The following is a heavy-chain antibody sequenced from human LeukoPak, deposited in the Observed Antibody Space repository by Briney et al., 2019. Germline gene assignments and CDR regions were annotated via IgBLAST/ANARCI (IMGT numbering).Heavy chain of an antibody. CDR3: AKDEAVGTTINLLLDY. D-gene: IGHD1-1*01. CDR2: ISYDGSNK. V-gene: IGHV3-30*04. Sequence: PGRSLRLSCAASGFTFSSYAMHWVRQAPGKGLEWVAVISYDGSNKYYADSVKGRFTISRDNSKNTLYLQMNSLRVDDTSVYYCAKDEAVGTTINLLLDYWGQGTLVTVSS. CDR1: GFTFSSYA. J-gene: IGHJ4*02.